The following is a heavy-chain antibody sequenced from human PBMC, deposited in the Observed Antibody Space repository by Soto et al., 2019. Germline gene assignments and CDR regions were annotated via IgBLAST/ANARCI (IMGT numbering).Heavy chain of an antibody. D-gene: IGHD2-21*01. Sequence: LRLSCAGSGFTFGDSYMSWIRQAPGKRLEWLSYISPGSRYPAYADSVKGRFTISRDNAKRSLYLQMMSLTAEDTAIYYCVRGRGGGLFDPWGQGTTVTVSS. CDR1: GFTFGDSY. V-gene: IGHV3-11*06. J-gene: IGHJ5*02. CDR2: ISPGSRYP. CDR3: VRGRGGGLFDP.